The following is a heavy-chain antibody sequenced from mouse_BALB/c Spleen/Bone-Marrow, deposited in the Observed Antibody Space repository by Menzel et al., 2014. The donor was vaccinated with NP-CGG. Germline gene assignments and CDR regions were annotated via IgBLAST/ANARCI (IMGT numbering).Heavy chain of an antibody. CDR2: IFPSDSYS. CDR1: GYTFTSYW. J-gene: IGHJ4*01. V-gene: IGHV1-69*02. CDR3: TRGKGYTLDY. Sequence: VQLQQFGAELVRPGASVKLSCKTSGYTFTSYWINWVKQRPGQGLEWIGNIFPSDSYSNYNQKFKDKATLAVDKSSSTAYMHLTSPTSEDSAVYYCTRGKGYTLDYWGQGTSVTVSS.